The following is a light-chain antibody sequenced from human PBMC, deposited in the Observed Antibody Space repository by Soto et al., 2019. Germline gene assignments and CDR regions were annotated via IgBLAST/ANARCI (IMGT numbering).Light chain of an antibody. CDR2: SVS. CDR3: SSYAGSNNLF. J-gene: IGLJ2*01. Sequence: QSALTQPASVSGSPGQSITISCSGTSSDIGAYDHVAWFQQFPGKTPKLVIYSVSNRPSGVSYRFSGSKSGNTASLTISGLQADDEADYYCSSYAGSNNLFFGGGTKLTVL. CDR1: SSDIGAYDH. V-gene: IGLV2-14*01.